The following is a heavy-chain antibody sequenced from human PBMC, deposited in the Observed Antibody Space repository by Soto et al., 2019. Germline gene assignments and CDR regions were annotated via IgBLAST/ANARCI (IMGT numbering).Heavy chain of an antibody. CDR2: INAGNGNT. CDR3: ASGQWLVLAETNYYYGMDV. Sequence: ASVKVSCKASGYTITSYAMHWVRQAPGQRLEWMGWINAGNGNTKYSQKFQGRVTITRDTSASTAYMELSSLRSEDTAVYYCASGQWLVLAETNYYYGMDVWGQGTTVTLSS. V-gene: IGHV1-3*01. J-gene: IGHJ6*02. CDR1: GYTITSYA. D-gene: IGHD6-19*01.